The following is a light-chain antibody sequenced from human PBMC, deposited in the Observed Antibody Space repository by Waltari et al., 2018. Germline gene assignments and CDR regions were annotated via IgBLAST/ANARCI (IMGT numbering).Light chain of an antibody. CDR3: MRGTCWSYG. Sequence: QTPLHSHGDAYLKWFEQRPGQSPRRLIYKVSTRHAGDADRIGASGSGTEFTVKCSRVEAEVVGVYYCMRGTCWSYGFGQGTKLDIK. CDR2: KVS. CDR1: QTPLHSHGDAY. J-gene: IGKJ2*03. V-gene: IGKV2-30*02.